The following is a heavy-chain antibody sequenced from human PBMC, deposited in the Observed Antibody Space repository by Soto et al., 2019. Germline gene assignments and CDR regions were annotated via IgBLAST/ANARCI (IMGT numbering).Heavy chain of an antibody. CDR1: GFTFSSYA. J-gene: IGHJ4*02. CDR3: AKGRGYCMSTSCYVGSDY. Sequence: EVQLLESGGGLVKPGGSLRLSCAASGFTFSSYAMSWVRQAPGKGLEWVSAISGSGGSTYYADSVKGRFTISRDNSKNTLYLQMNSLRAEDTAVYYCAKGRGYCMSTSCYVGSDYWGQGTLVTVSS. CDR2: ISGSGGST. V-gene: IGHV3-23*01. D-gene: IGHD2-2*01.